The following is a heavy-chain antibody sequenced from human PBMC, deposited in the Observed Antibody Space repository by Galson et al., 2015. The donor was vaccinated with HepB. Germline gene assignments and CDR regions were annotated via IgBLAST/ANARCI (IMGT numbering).Heavy chain of an antibody. Sequence: SLRLSCAASGFAFDNYAMTWVRQAPGKGLEWVSSITNTGSHPYYADSVRGRFTLSRDNSKNTVSLQMNSLTADDTAVYYCAKDAIRASLHMWYFHYWGPGTLVAVSS. CDR3: AKDAIRASLHMWYFHY. CDR1: GFAFDNYA. J-gene: IGHJ4*02. D-gene: IGHD2-15*01. CDR2: ITNTGSHP. V-gene: IGHV3-23*01.